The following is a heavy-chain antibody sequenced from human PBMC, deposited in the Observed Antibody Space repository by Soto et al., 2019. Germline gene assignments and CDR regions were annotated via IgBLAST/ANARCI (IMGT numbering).Heavy chain of an antibody. Sequence: VGSLRLSCAASGFNFSNHWMHWVRQRPAEGLVWVSRITSDGKSKAYAESVKGRFAISRDNAKNTLYLQMNGLTAEDTAVYYCARESGDWPLNWFDPWGQGTLVTVSS. CDR1: GFNFSNHW. CDR3: ARESGDWPLNWFDP. D-gene: IGHD2-21*02. CDR2: ITSDGKSK. V-gene: IGHV3-74*01. J-gene: IGHJ5*02.